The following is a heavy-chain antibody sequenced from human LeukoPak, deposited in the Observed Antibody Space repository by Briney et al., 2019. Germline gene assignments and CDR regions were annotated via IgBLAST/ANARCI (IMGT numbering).Heavy chain of an antibody. D-gene: IGHD3-3*01. CDR1: GGSISSYY. V-gene: IGHV4-59*01. J-gene: IGHJ4*02. CDR3: ARGGTIFGVVGDY. Sequence: SGTLSLTCTVSGGSISSYYWSWIRQPPGKGLEWIGYIYYSGSTNYNPSLKSRVTISVDTSKNQFSLKLSSVTAADTAVYYCARGGTIFGVVGDYWGQGTLVTVSS. CDR2: IYYSGST.